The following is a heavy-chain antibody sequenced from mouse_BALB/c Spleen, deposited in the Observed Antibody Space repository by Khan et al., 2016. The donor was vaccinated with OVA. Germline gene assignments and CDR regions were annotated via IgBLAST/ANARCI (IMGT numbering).Heavy chain of an antibody. Sequence: EVQLQESGPGLVKPSQSLSLTCTVTGYSITSDYARNWIRQFPGNKLEWMGFLSYSGNTKYYPSLTRRFSSTRDTSKNQFLLQLSFMTNEDTATYYCARVAGDDFDYWGQGTTLTVSS. CDR1: GYSITSDYA. D-gene: IGHD4-1*01. CDR2: LSYSGNT. J-gene: IGHJ2*01. CDR3: ARVAGDDFDY. V-gene: IGHV3-2*02.